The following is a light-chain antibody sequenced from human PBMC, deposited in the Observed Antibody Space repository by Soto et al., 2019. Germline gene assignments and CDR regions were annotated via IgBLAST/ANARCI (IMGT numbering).Light chain of an antibody. CDR2: EVT. V-gene: IGLV2-23*02. CDR1: SGDVGSYNL. CDR3: CSYAGNSEV. J-gene: IGLJ1*01. Sequence: QSALTQPASVSGSPGQSITIPCTGTSGDVGSYNLVTWYHQHQGKAPKLMIYEVTERPSGVSNRLSGSKSGNTASLTISGLPTEVEADSYCCSYAGNSEVLGNGTKLTVL.